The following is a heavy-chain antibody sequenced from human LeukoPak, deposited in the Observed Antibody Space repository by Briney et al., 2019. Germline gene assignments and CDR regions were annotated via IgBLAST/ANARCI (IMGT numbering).Heavy chain of an antibody. V-gene: IGHV1-2*04. CDR1: GFSFTAHY. J-gene: IGHJ2*01. CDR3: ARGSPSYAQWHFDL. CDR2: IIPNTGGT. Sequence: ASVKVSCKASGFSFTAHYLHWIRQAPGQGLEWMGWIIPNTGGTNYAQKFQDWVTMSSDTSISTAYMELSSLRSDDTAVYYCARGSPSYAQWHFDLWGRGTLVTVSS. D-gene: IGHD2/OR15-2a*01.